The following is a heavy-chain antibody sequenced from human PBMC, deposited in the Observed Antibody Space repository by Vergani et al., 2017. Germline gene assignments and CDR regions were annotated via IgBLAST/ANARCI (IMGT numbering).Heavy chain of an antibody. V-gene: IGHV4-34*01. CDR3: ARGHVGSYQYYYYYMDV. Sequence: QVQLQQWGAGLLKPSETLSLTCAVYGGSFSGYYWSWIRQPPGKGLEWIGEINHSGSTNYNPSLKSRVTISVDTSKNQFSLKLSSVTAADTAVYYCARGHVGSYQYYYYYMDVWGKGTTVTVSS. CDR1: GGSFSGYY. J-gene: IGHJ6*03. D-gene: IGHD1-26*01. CDR2: INHSGST.